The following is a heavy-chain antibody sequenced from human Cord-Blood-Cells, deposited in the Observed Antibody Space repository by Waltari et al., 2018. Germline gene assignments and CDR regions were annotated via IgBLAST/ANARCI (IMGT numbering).Heavy chain of an antibody. Sequence: EVQLVQSGAEVKKPGESLKISCKGSGYSFTSYWIGWVRQMPGKGLEWMGIIYPGDSDTRYSPSCHVQVAISADKSISTAYLQWSSLKASDTAMYYCARRRITMVRGVIIDWFDPWGQGTLVTVSS. V-gene: IGHV5-51*01. J-gene: IGHJ5*02. CDR2: IYPGDSDT. CDR1: GYSFTSYW. D-gene: IGHD3-10*01. CDR3: ARRRITMVRGVIIDWFDP.